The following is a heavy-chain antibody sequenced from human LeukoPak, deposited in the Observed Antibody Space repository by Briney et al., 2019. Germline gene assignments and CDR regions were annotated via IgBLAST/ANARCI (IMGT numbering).Heavy chain of an antibody. D-gene: IGHD6-13*01. V-gene: IGHV3-30*04. CDR3: AKGGYSSSLYYFDY. CDR2: ISYDGSNK. Sequence: PGGSLRLSCAASGFTFSSYAMHWVRQAPGKGLEWVAVISYDGSNKYYADSVKGRFTISRDNSKNTLYLQMNSLRAEDTAVYYCAKGGYSSSLYYFDYWGQGTLVTVSS. J-gene: IGHJ4*02. CDR1: GFTFSSYA.